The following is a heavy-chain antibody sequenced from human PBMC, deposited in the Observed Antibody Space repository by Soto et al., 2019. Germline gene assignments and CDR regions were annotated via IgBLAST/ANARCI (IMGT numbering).Heavy chain of an antibody. D-gene: IGHD6-13*01. CDR1: GYTFTSYY. CDR2: INPSGGST. CDR3: AREDSAYSSSWDWFDP. Sequence: GASVKVSCKASGYTFTSYYTHWVRQAPGQGLEWMGIINPSGGSTSYAQKFQGRVTMTRDTSTSTVYMELSSLRSEDTAVYYCAREDSAYSSSWDWFDPWGQGTRVTVSS. J-gene: IGHJ5*02. V-gene: IGHV1-46*01.